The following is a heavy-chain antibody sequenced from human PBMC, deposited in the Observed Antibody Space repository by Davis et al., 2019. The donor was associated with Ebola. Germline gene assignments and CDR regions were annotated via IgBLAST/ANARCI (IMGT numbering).Heavy chain of an antibody. V-gene: IGHV3-21*01. D-gene: IGHD3-22*01. Sequence: GGSLRLSCAASGFTFSSYSMNWVRQAPGKGLEWVSSISSSSSYIYYADSVKGRFTISRDNAKNSLYLQMNSLRDEDTAVYYCARGRDAYYYDSSGYWRWYFDLWGRGTLVTVSS. CDR2: ISSSSSYI. CDR1: GFTFSSYS. J-gene: IGHJ2*01. CDR3: ARGRDAYYYDSSGYWRWYFDL.